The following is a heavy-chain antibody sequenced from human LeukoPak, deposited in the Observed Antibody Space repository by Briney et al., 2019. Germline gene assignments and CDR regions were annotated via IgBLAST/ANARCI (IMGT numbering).Heavy chain of an antibody. Sequence: PSETLSLTCAVYGGSFSGYYWSWIRQPPGKGLEWIGEINHSGSTNYNPSLKSRVTISVDTSKNQFSLKLSSVTAADTAVYYCARGWAFHWFDPWGQGTLVTVSS. CDR3: ARGWAFHWFDP. V-gene: IGHV4-34*01. CDR2: INHSGST. CDR1: GGSFSGYY. D-gene: IGHD2/OR15-2a*01. J-gene: IGHJ5*02.